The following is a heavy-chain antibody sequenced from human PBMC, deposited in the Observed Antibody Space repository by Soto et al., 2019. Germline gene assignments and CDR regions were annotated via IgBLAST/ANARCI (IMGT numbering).Heavy chain of an antibody. CDR3: ARNVLTGAFDF. CDR2: INPNSGGT. V-gene: IGHV1-2*02. CDR1: GYTFTGYY. J-gene: IGHJ3*01. Sequence: QVQLVQSGAEVKKPGASVKVSCKASGYTFTGYYMHWVRQAPGQGLERMGWINPNSGGTNYAQKFQGRVTKTKDTSIRTAYRERGRVRADDTCVDCCARNVLTGAFDFWGQGTMVTVSS. D-gene: IGHD2-8*02.